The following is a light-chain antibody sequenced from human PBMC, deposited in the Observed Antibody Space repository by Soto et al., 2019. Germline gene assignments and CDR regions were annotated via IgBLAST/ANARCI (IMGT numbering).Light chain of an antibody. Sequence: QSALTQPASVSGSAGQSITISCTGTSSDVGGYNFVSWYQQHPGKAPKLMIYEVTFRPSGVSYRFSGSKSGNTPSLTISGLQAEDEADYYCSSYTSSSTLEVFGTGTKVTVL. CDR1: SSDVGGYNF. V-gene: IGLV2-14*01. CDR3: SSYTSSSTLEV. CDR2: EVT. J-gene: IGLJ1*01.